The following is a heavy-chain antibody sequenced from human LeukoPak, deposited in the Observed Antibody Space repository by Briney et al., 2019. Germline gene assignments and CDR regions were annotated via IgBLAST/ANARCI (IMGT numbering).Heavy chain of an antibody. CDR2: ISSGTSYI. CDR1: GFTFSNAW. D-gene: IGHD3-22*01. Sequence: GGSLRLSCAASGFTFSNAWMSWVRQAPGKGLEWVSSISSGTSYIYYADSMKGRFTISRDNAKNSLYLQMNSLRAEDTAVYYCAREIDSSGYKSYYYMDVWGKGTTVTISS. J-gene: IGHJ6*03. V-gene: IGHV3-21*04. CDR3: AREIDSSGYKSYYYMDV.